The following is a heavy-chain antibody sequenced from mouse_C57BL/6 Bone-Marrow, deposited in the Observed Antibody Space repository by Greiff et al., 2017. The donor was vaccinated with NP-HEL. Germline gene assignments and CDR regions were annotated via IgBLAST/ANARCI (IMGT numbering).Heavy chain of an antibody. Sequence: EVQLVESGGDLVKPGGSLKLSCAASGFTFSSSGMSWVRQTPDKRLEWVATISSGGSYTYYPDSVKGRFTISRDNAKNTLYLQMSSLKSEDTAMYDCARRDYYGSPYFDVWGTGTTVTVSS. V-gene: IGHV5-6*01. D-gene: IGHD1-1*01. CDR2: ISSGGSYT. CDR1: GFTFSSSG. CDR3: ARRDYYGSPYFDV. J-gene: IGHJ1*03.